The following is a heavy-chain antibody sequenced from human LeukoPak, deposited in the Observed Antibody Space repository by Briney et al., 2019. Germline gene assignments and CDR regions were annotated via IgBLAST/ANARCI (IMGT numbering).Heavy chain of an antibody. CDR2: INPNSGGT. Sequence: ASVKVSCKASGYTFTGYYMHWVRQAPGQGLEWMGWINPNSGGTNYAQKFQGRVTMTRDTSISTAYMELSSLRSEDTAVYYCARGTYDSSGYYFDYWGQGTLVTVSS. V-gene: IGHV1-2*02. J-gene: IGHJ4*02. D-gene: IGHD3-22*01. CDR3: ARGTYDSSGYYFDY. CDR1: GYTFTGYY.